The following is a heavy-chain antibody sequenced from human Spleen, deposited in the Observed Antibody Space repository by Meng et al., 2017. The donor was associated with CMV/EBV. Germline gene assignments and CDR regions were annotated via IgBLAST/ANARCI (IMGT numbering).Heavy chain of an antibody. CDR3: ARYDSGRVSFDY. J-gene: IGHJ4*02. V-gene: IGHV3-7*01. CDR2: IKQDGSDK. D-gene: IGHD1-26*01. CDR1: GFTFSNYW. Sequence: GESLKISCAASGFTFSNYWMSWVRQAPGKGLEWVANIKQDGSDKYYVDSVKGRFTISRDNAKNSLYLQMNSLRADDTAVYSCARYDSGRVSFDYWGQGTLVTVSS.